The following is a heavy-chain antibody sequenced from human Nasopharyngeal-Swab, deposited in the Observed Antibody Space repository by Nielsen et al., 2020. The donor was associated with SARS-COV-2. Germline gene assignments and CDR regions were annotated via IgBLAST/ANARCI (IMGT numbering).Heavy chain of an antibody. CDR3: AKDGVVRGDALDL. CDR2: VSASGGST. D-gene: IGHD3-10*01. V-gene: IGHV3-23*01. CDR1: GFTFNIYA. Sequence: GESLKISCAASGFTFNIYAMAWVRRAPGRGLQWVTGVSASGGSTSYTDSVKGRFSISRDNSKNTLFLQMHSLRVEDTAVYYCAKDGVVRGDALDLWGQGTMVTVSS. J-gene: IGHJ3*01.